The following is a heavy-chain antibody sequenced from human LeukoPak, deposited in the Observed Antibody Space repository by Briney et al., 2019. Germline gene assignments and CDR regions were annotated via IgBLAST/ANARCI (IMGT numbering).Heavy chain of an antibody. D-gene: IGHD2-2*01. J-gene: IGHJ6*03. Sequence: WASVKVSCKASGYTFTNYGVSWVRQAPGQGLEWMGWINAYNGDTRYAQNLQGRLTMTTDTSTSTAFMELRSLRPDDTAVYYCARWGLVAPGTYYYYYMDVWGRGTTVTVSS. CDR3: ARWGLVAPGTYYYYYMDV. CDR1: GYTFTNYG. CDR2: INAYNGDT. V-gene: IGHV1-18*01.